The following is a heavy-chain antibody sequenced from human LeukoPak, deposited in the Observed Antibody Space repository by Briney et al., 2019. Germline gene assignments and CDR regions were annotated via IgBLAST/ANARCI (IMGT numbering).Heavy chain of an antibody. J-gene: IGHJ4*02. CDR3: ARDGRYYDSSGSRPYYFDY. D-gene: IGHD3-22*01. CDR1: EFTFSNYW. CDR2: IDTDGTTT. V-gene: IGHV3-74*01. Sequence: GGSLRLSCTTSEFTFSNYWMHWVRQVPGKGLVWVSRIDTDGTTTDYADSVKGRFTISRDNAKNTLYLQMNSLRAEDTAVYYCARDGRYYDSSGSRPYYFDYWGQGTLVTVSS.